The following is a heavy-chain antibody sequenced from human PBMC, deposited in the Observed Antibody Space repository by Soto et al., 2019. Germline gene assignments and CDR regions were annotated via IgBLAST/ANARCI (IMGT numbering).Heavy chain of an antibody. CDR2: IKSKTDGGTT. CDR1: GFTFCNAG. D-gene: IGHD1-7*01. Sequence: PGGSLRLSCAASGFTFCNAGMNWVRQAPGKGLEWVGRIKSKTDGGTTDYAAPVKGRFTISRDDSKNTLYLQMNSLKTEDTAVYYCTTDPPTHNWNFRREWGLLGIYYYYGMDVWGQGTTVTVSS. J-gene: IGHJ6*02. CDR3: TTDPPTHNWNFRREWGLLGIYYYYGMDV. V-gene: IGHV3-15*07.